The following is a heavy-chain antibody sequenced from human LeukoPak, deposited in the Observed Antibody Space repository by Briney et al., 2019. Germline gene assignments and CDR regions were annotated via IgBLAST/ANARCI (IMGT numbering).Heavy chain of an antibody. Sequence: GGSLRLSCAASGFNFRTYAMNWFRQAPGKGLEWVSSISSSGDYIYYADSMKGRFTISRDNAKNSVYLRMNSLRAEDTAVYYCARNGDSSGWFFASDYWGQGTLVTVSS. D-gene: IGHD6-19*01. CDR3: ARNGDSSGWFFASDY. J-gene: IGHJ4*02. CDR1: GFNFRTYA. CDR2: ISSSGDYI. V-gene: IGHV3-21*01.